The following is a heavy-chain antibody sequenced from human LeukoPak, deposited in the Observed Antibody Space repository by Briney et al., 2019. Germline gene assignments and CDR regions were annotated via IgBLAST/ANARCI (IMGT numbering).Heavy chain of an antibody. D-gene: IGHD2-2*01. CDR2: INAGNGNT. CDR1: GYTFNNYA. CDR3: ARGGVVVVPAAIPGWFDP. V-gene: IGHV1-3*01. J-gene: IGHJ5*02. Sequence: ASVKVSCKASGYTFNNYAMNWVRQAPGQRLEWMGWINAGNGNTKYSQKFQGRVTITRDTSASTAYMELSSLRSEDTAVYYCARGGVVVVPAAIPGWFDPWGQGTLVTVSS.